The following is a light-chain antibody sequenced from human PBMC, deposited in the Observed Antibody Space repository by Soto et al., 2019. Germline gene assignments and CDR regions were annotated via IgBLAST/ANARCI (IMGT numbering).Light chain of an antibody. J-gene: IGKJ5*01. CDR3: QLLNNSPII. CDR2: AAS. Sequence: IRMNLSPSSLSASKIDRVTITFLASQGISSYLAWYQQKPGKAPNLLIYAASTLQSAVPSRFSGTGSGTDFTLTISSLQPEDFATYYCQLLNNSPIIFGEGRRLEIK. V-gene: IGKV1-8*01. CDR1: QGISSY.